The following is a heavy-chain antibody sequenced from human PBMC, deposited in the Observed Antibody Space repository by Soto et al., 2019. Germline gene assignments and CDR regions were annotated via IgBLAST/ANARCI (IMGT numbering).Heavy chain of an antibody. D-gene: IGHD3-3*01. CDR1: GFTFSSYG. CDR3: ARDRGGGDFWSGYKIINYFDY. V-gene: IGHV3-33*01. CDR2: IWYDGSNK. J-gene: IGHJ4*02. Sequence: GGSLRLSCAASGFTFSSYGMHWVRQAPGKGLEWVAVIWYDGSNKYYADSVKGRFTISRDNSKNTLYLQMNGLRAEDTAVYYCARDRGGGDFWSGYKIINYFDYWGQGXLVTVSS.